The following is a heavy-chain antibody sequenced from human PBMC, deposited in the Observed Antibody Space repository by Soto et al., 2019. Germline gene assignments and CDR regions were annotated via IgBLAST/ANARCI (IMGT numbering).Heavy chain of an antibody. CDR2: ISGSGGST. J-gene: IGHJ4*02. V-gene: IGHV3-23*01. Sequence: GGSLRLSCAASGFTFSSYAMSWVRQAPGKGLEWVSAISGSGGSTYYADSVKGRFTISRDNSKNTLYLQMNSLRAEDTAVYYCAKVERGFGELLIGIDYWGQGTLVTVSS. CDR3: AKVERGFGELLIGIDY. D-gene: IGHD3-10*01. CDR1: GFTFSSYA.